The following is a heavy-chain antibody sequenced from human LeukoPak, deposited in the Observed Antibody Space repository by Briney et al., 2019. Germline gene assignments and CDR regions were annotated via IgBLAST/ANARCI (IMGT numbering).Heavy chain of an antibody. Sequence: GGSLRLSCGASGXNVSSNCMSWVRQAPGKGLEWVSVIYSGGSTYYADSVKGRFTISRHNSKNTLYLQMNSLRPEDTAVYYCAGSGYYDSSIFDYWGQGTLVTVSS. CDR3: AGSGYYDSSIFDY. CDR1: GXNVSSNC. D-gene: IGHD3-22*01. CDR2: IYSGGST. J-gene: IGHJ4*02. V-gene: IGHV3-53*04.